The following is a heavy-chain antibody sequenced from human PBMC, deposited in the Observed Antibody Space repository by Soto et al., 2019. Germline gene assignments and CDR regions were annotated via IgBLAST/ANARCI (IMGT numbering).Heavy chain of an antibody. CDR3: ARETYGDYVGYFDP. V-gene: IGHV4-4*02. Sequence: SETLSLTCGVSGGSISSSKWWTWVRQPPGKGPEWIGEIYHSGSTNYNPSLTSRVTISLDKSNNQFSLTLTSVTAADTAVYYCARETYGDYVGYFDPWGQGTLVTVSS. CDR1: GGSISSSKW. CDR2: IYHSGST. J-gene: IGHJ5*02. D-gene: IGHD4-17*01.